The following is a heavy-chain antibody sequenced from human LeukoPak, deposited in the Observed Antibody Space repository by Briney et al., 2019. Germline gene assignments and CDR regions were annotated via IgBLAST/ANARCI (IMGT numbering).Heavy chain of an antibody. CDR1: GYTFTSFG. CDR3: ARDRDYPDL. CDR2: ISAYNGNT. J-gene: IGHJ2*01. D-gene: IGHD4-11*01. Sequence: GASVKVSCKASGYTFTSFGFNWMRQAPGQGLEWMGWISAYNGNTNYAQKLQGRVTMTTDTSTSTAYMKLRSLRSDDTAVYYCARDRDYPDLWGRGTLVTVSS. V-gene: IGHV1-18*01.